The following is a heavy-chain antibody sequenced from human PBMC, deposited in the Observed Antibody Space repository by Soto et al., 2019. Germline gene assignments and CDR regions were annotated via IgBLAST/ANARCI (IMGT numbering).Heavy chain of an antibody. Sequence: KPSETLSLTCTVSGGSVSSGSHYWSWIRQSPGKGLEWIGYIYNSGITKYNATLKSRVTISVDKSKNQFSLNLSSVTAADTAVYYCARTYYYDSSGLDYWGQGTLVTVSS. CDR1: GGSVSSGSHY. J-gene: IGHJ4*02. CDR2: IYNSGIT. D-gene: IGHD3-22*01. CDR3: ARTYYYDSSGLDY. V-gene: IGHV4-61*01.